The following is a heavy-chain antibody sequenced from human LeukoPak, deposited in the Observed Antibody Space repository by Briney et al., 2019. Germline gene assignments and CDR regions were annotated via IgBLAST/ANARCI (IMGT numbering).Heavy chain of an antibody. CDR3: AKGTTLIVGDYFDY. CDR1: EFTFSSYA. Sequence: GGSLRLSCAASEFTFSSYAMTWVRQAPGKALEWVSAIGGSGGSTYYADSVRGRFTISRDNSKNTLYLQTNSLRAEDTAIYYCAKGTTLIVGDYFDYWGQGALVTVSS. CDR2: IGGSGGST. J-gene: IGHJ4*02. V-gene: IGHV3-23*01. D-gene: IGHD3-22*01.